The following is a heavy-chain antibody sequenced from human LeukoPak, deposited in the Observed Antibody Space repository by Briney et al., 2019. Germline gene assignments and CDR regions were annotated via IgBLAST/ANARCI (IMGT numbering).Heavy chain of an antibody. CDR2: INWNGGST. Sequence: GGSLRLSCAASGFTFDDYGMSWVRQAPGKGLEWVSGINWNGGSTGYADSVKGRFTISRDNAKNSLYLQMNSLRAEDTALYYCARTYSSSWYYPFDYWGQGTLVTVSS. J-gene: IGHJ4*02. CDR1: GFTFDDYG. V-gene: IGHV3-20*04. D-gene: IGHD6-13*01. CDR3: ARTYSSSWYYPFDY.